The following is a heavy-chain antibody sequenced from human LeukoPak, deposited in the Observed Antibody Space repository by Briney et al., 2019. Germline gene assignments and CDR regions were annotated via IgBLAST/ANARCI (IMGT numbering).Heavy chain of an antibody. V-gene: IGHV3-23*01. CDR2: IKGSGDST. Sequence: GGSLRLSCAASGFTFSSYAMNWVRQAPGKGPEWVSLIKGSGDSTYYADSMRGRFTMSRDNSKNTLYLQMNSLGAEDTAVYYCARSSCPNNRCTYYLDYWGQGTLVTVSS. CDR3: ARSSCPNNRCTYYLDY. D-gene: IGHD2-8*01. CDR1: GFTFSSYA. J-gene: IGHJ4*02.